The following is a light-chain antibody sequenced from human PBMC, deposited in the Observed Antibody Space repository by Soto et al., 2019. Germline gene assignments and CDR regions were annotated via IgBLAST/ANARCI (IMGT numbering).Light chain of an antibody. J-gene: IGKJ1*01. CDR1: QDISRW. V-gene: IGKV1-5*01. Sequence: DIQMTQSPATLSASVGDRVSITCRASQDISRWLAWYQQKPGKAPKVLIWDASSLQRGVPSRFTGSGSGTEFTLTINGLQPDDFATYYCQQYNGYRTWTFGQGTKVHIK. CDR3: QQYNGYRTWT. CDR2: DAS.